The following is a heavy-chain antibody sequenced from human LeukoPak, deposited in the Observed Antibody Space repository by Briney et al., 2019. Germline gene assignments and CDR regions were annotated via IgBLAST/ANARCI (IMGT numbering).Heavy chain of an antibody. CDR3: ARVGYSSGQDRFDY. CDR1: GSSISSYY. J-gene: IGHJ4*02. Sequence: SEILSLTCTVSGSSISSYYWSWIRQPAGKGLEWIGRIYTSGSTNYNPSLKSRVTMSVDTSKNQFSLKLSSVTAADTAVYYCARVGYSSGQDRFDYWGRGTLVTVSS. D-gene: IGHD6-19*01. V-gene: IGHV4-4*07. CDR2: IYTSGST.